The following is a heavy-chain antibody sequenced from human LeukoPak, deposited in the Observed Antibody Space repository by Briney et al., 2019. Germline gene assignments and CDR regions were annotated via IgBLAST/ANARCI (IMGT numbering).Heavy chain of an antibody. CDR3: ARGPRIAMLGPRIRRAEYFQH. D-gene: IGHD6-13*01. J-gene: IGHJ1*01. V-gene: IGHV4-61*02. CDR2: IYASGST. Sequence: SETLSLTCTVSGGSISSGSNYWSWIRQPAGKGLEWIGRIYASGSTNYNPSLKSRVTISVDTSKNQFSLKLSSVTAADTAVYFCARGPRIAMLGPRIRRAEYFQHWGQGTLVTASS. CDR1: GGSISSGSNY.